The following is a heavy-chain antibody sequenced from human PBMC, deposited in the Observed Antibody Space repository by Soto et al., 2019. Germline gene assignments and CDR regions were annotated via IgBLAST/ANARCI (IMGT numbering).Heavy chain of an antibody. CDR2: ISSSSSTV. V-gene: IGHV3-48*02. CDR3: ARERVFGVVIPYDMDV. J-gene: IGHJ6*02. D-gene: IGHD3-3*01. Sequence: PGGSLRLSCAASGFTFSSYSMNWVRQAPGKGLEWVSYISSSSSTVYYADSVKGRLTISRDNAKNSLYLQMNSLRDDDTAVYYCARERVFGVVIPYDMDVWGQGTTVTVSS. CDR1: GFTFSSYS.